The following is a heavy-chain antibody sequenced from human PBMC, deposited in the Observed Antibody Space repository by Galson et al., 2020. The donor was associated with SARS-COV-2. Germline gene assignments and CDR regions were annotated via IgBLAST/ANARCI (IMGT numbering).Heavy chain of an antibody. D-gene: IGHD2-15*01. CDR2: ISYDETNT. V-gene: IGHV3-30*18. Sequence: GGSLRLSCAASGFIFSTYAMHWVRQAPGKGLEWVAVISYDETNTYYADSVRGRFTISRDNSKNTLYLQMNSLKPEDTAIYYCAKDISREWWVVLTSGFDYGGQGTRVTVSS. J-gene: IGHJ4*02. CDR3: AKDISREWWVVLTSGFDY. CDR1: GFIFSTYA.